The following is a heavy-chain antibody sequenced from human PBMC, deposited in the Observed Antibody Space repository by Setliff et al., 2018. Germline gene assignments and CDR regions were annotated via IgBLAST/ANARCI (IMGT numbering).Heavy chain of an antibody. CDR2: ISPVGST. D-gene: IGHD6-6*01. CDR3: ARGRNIAARLLDS. J-gene: IGHJ4*02. Sequence: ASETLSLTCGFSGGSGSFSGYYWSWIRQPPGKGLEWIGEISPVGSTNYNPSLKSRVTIDTSKDQFSLKLISMTAADTAVYYCARGRNIAARLLDSWGQGTLVTVSS. V-gene: IGHV4-34*01. CDR1: GGSGSFSGYY.